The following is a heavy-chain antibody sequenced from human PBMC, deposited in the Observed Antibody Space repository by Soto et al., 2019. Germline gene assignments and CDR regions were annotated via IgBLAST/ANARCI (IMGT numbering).Heavy chain of an antibody. V-gene: IGHV2-5*02. CDR2: IYWDDDK. CDR3: ARVYYYCSGSRYYFDY. Sequence: SGPTLVNPTQTLTLTCTFSGFSLSTGGVGVGWIRQPPGKALEWLALIYWDDDKRYSPSLKSRLTITKDTSKNQVVLTMTNMDPVDTATYYCARVYYYCSGSRYYFDYWGQGTLVTVSS. J-gene: IGHJ4*01. D-gene: IGHD3-10*01. CDR1: GFSLSTGGVG.